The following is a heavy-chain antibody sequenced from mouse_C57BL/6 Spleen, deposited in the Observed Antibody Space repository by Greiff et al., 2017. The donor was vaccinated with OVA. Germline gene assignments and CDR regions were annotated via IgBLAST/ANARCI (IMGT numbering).Heavy chain of an antibody. Sequence: VQLHPSGAELVKPGASVKMSCKASGFTFTTYPIEWLKPNHGKSLEWIGNFHPFNDDTKFNEKFKGKATLTVEKSSSTVYFELSRLTSDDSAVYDGARRGTYYGSSYDYFDYGGQGTTLTVSS. J-gene: IGHJ2*01. CDR1: GFTFTTYP. CDR3: ARRGTYYGSSYDYFDY. CDR2: FHPFNDDT. V-gene: IGHV1-47*01. D-gene: IGHD1-1*01.